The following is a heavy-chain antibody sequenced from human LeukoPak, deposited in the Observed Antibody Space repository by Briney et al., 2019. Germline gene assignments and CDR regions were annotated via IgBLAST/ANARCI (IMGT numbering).Heavy chain of an antibody. D-gene: IGHD6-13*01. CDR1: GGSFSGYY. Sequence: PSETLPLTCAVYGGSFSGYYWSWIRQPPGKGLEWIGEINHSGSTNYNPSLKSRVTISVDTSKNQFSLKLSSVTAADTAVYYCARVAAAGTGIYYFDYWGQGTLVTVSS. J-gene: IGHJ4*02. V-gene: IGHV4-34*01. CDR2: INHSGST. CDR3: ARVAAAGTGIYYFDY.